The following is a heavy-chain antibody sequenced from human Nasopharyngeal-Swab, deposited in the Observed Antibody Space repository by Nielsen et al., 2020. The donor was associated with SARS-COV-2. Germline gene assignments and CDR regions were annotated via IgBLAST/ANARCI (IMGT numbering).Heavy chain of an antibody. CDR3: ASNYGDYAESRARFDY. J-gene: IGHJ4*02. V-gene: IGHV4-34*01. Sequence: WIRQPPGKGLEWIGEINHSGSTHYNPSLKSRVTISVDTSKNQFSLKLSSVTAADTAVYYCASNYGDYAESRARFDYWGQGTLVTVSS. CDR2: INHSGST. D-gene: IGHD4-17*01.